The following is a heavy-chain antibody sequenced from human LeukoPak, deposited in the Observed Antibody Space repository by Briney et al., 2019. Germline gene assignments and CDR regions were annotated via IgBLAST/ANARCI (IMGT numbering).Heavy chain of an antibody. CDR3: AKAYAFVGANYFDY. CDR2: ISGSGGST. Sequence: GGSLRLSCAASGFTFSSYAMSWVRKAPGQGLEWVSAISGSGGSTYYADSVKGRFTISRDNSKNTLYLQMNNLRAEDAAIYYCAKAYAFVGANYFDYWGQGTLVTVSS. V-gene: IGHV3-23*01. J-gene: IGHJ4*02. CDR1: GFTFSSYA. D-gene: IGHD1-26*01.